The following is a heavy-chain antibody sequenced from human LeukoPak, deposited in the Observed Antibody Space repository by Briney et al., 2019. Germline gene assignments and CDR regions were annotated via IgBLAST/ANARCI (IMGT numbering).Heavy chain of an antibody. J-gene: IGHJ6*02. CDR3: ASNAYYYGSGSYYNYYYYGMDV. V-gene: IGHV1-8*01. Sequence: ASVKVSCKASGYTFTSYDINWVRQATGQGLEWMGWMNPNSGNTGYAQKFQGRVTMTRNTSISTAYMELSSLRSEDTAVYYCASNAYYYGSGSYYNYYYYGMDVWGQGTTVTVSS. CDR2: MNPNSGNT. D-gene: IGHD3-10*01. CDR1: GYTFTSYD.